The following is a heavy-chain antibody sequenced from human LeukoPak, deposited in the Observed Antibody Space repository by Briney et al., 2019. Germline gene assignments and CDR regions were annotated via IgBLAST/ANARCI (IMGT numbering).Heavy chain of an antibody. CDR2: IRYDGSNK. D-gene: IGHD3-3*01. Sequence: PGGSLRLSCAASGFNFSSYGMHWVRQAPGKGLEWVAFIRYDGSNKYYADSVKGRFTISRDNSKNTLYLQMNSLRAEDTAVYYGAKDHDDFPGSGYWGQGTLVTVSS. J-gene: IGHJ4*02. CDR1: GFNFSSYG. V-gene: IGHV3-30*02. CDR3: AKDHDDFPGSGY.